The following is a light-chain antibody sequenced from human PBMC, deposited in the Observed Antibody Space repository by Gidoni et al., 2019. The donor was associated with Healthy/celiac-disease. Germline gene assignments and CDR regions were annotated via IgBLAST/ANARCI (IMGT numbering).Light chain of an antibody. Sequence: ILTTQSPLSLPVTPGEPASISCRSSQSLLHSNGYNYLDWYLQKPGQSPQLLIYLGSNRASGVPDRFSGSGSGTDFTLKISRVEAEDVGVYYCMQALQTPPWTFXHXTKVEIK. CDR3: MQALQTPPWT. J-gene: IGKJ1*01. V-gene: IGKV2-28*01. CDR2: LGS. CDR1: QSLLHSNGYNY.